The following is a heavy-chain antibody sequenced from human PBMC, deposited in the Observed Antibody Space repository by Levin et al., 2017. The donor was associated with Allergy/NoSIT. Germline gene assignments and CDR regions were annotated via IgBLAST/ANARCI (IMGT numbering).Heavy chain of an antibody. Sequence: QPGGSLRLSCAASGFTFSNYAFHWVRQAPGKGLDWVAVISFNGGNKQYADSVKGRFTISRDDSKNTLFLEMNGLRTDDTAVYYCARGVRGFWSGSEPSDYWGQGTLVTVSS. CDR2: ISFNGGNK. CDR3: ARGVRGFWSGSEPSDY. J-gene: IGHJ4*02. V-gene: IGHV3-30*04. D-gene: IGHD3-3*01. CDR1: GFTFSNYA.